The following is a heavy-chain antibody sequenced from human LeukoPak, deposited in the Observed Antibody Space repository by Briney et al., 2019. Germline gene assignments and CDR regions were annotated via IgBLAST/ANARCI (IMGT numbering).Heavy chain of an antibody. CDR1: GFIFSSFS. D-gene: IGHD6-13*01. CDR3: ATHSSSWTGDY. J-gene: IGHJ4*02. Sequence: AGGSLRLSCAASGFIFSSFSVNWVRQAPGKGLEWVSAISGSGGSTYYADSVKGRFTISRDNSKNTLYLQMNSLRAEDTAVYYRATHSSSWTGDYWGQGTLVTVSS. CDR2: ISGSGGST. V-gene: IGHV3-23*01.